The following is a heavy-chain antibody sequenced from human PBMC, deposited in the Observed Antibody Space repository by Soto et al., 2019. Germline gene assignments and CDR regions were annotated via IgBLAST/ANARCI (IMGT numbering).Heavy chain of an antibody. J-gene: IGHJ6*02. D-gene: IGHD1-26*01. CDR2: ISGSGGST. CDR1: GFTVSSYA. V-gene: IGHV3-23*01. Sequence: EVQLLESGGGLVQPGGCLRLSCADAGFTVSSYAMSWVRQAPGKGLEWVSAISGSGGSTYCADSVKGRFTISRDNSKNTLYLQLSSVRAEDTAVYYCEKDEVGAVYYSYYGMYVWGQVTTVTVSS. CDR3: EKDEVGAVYYSYYGMYV.